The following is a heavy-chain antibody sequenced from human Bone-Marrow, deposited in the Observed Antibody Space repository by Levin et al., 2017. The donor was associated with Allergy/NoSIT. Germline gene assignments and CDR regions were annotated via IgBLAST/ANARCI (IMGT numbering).Heavy chain of an antibody. CDR2: INSDGSTT. Sequence: SCAASGFAFSSNWMHWVRQVPGKGLVWVSRINSDGSTTFYADSVQGRFTISRDNAKSTLYLQMNSLRPEDTAVYYCARDHHYGDWGQGTLVTVSS. CDR1: GFAFSSNW. J-gene: IGHJ4*02. CDR3: ARDHHYGD. D-gene: IGHD4-17*01. V-gene: IGHV3-74*01.